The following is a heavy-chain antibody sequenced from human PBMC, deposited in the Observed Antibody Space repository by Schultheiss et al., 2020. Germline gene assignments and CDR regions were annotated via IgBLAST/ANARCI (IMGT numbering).Heavy chain of an antibody. CDR2: IYYSGST. V-gene: IGHV4-31*03. Sequence: SETLSLTCTVSGGSISSGGYYWSWIRQHPGKGLEWIGYIYYSGSTYYNPSLKSRVTISVDTSKNQFSLKLSSVTAADTAVYYCARVWRGYDSSGRGFDYWGQGTLVTVSS. D-gene: IGHD3-22*01. J-gene: IGHJ4*02. CDR3: ARVWRGYDSSGRGFDY. CDR1: GGSISSGGYY.